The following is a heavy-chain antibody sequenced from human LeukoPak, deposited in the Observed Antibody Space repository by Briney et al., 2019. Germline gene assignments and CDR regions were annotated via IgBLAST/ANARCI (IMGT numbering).Heavy chain of an antibody. J-gene: IGHJ3*02. CDR1: GFTFSNYG. CDR3: AKDSLSGIAAAADWGVPFDI. V-gene: IGHV3-23*01. Sequence: GGSLRLSCAASGFTFSNYGMSWVRQAPGKGLEWVSAISGSGGSTYYADSVKGRFTTPRDNSKNTLYLQMNSLRAEDTALYYCAKDSLSGIAAAADWGVPFDIWGQGTMVTVSS. CDR2: ISGSGGST. D-gene: IGHD6-13*01.